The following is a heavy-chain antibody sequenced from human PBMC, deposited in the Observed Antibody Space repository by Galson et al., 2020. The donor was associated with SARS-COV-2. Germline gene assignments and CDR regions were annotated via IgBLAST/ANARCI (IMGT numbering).Heavy chain of an antibody. J-gene: IGHJ4*02. CDR1: GGSISSGDYY. D-gene: IGHD3-10*01. Sequence: SETLSLTCTVSGGSISSGDYYWSWIRQPPGKGLEWIGYIYYSGSTYYNPSLKSRVTISVDTSKNQFSLKLSSVTAADTAVYYCARDQQIFGESTFDYWGQGTLVTVSS. CDR3: ARDQQIFGESTFDY. V-gene: IGHV4-30-4*01. CDR2: IYYSGST.